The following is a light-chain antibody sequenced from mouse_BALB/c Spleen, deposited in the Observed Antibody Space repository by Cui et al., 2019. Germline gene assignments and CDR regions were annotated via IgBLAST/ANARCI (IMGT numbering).Light chain of an antibody. CDR2: STS. Sequence: IDLTQTKAIMSASPRDNVTITGSSSVSVSYMHWFQQKPGTSPKLWIYSTSNLASGVPARFSGSGSGTSYSLTISRMEAEDAATYYCQQSNRYPFTFGAGTKLEIK. CDR3: QQSNRYPFT. J-gene: IGKJ4*01. CDR1: VSVSY. V-gene: IGKV4-57*01.